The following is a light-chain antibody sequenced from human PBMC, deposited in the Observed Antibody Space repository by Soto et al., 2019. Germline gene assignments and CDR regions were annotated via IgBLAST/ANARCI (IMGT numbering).Light chain of an antibody. Sequence: IQMTPAPSSPSSPLGASLTNTFRASQSIASYVNWYQKKTGKDPKILILGAVILQSGVPSRFSGSGSGTDFNLTISSLQPEDFATYECQREYNNIRTVGQGTKVEIK. CDR1: QSIASY. J-gene: IGKJ1*01. CDR3: QREYNNIRT. V-gene: IGKV1-39*01. CDR2: GAV.